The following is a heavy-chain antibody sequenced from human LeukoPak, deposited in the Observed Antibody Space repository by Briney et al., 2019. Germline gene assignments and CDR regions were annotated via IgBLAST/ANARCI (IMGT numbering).Heavy chain of an antibody. CDR2: INHGGST. J-gene: IGHJ4*02. D-gene: IGHD3-9*01. V-gene: IGHV4-34*01. Sequence: SETLSLTCAVYGGSFSGYYWSWIPQPPGKGLEWIGEINHGGSTNYNPSLKSRVTTSVDTSKNQFSLKLRSVTAADTAVYYCARKRSHYDILTGYYIGQNYFDYWGQGTLVTVSS. CDR1: GGSFSGYY. CDR3: ARKRSHYDILTGYYIGQNYFDY.